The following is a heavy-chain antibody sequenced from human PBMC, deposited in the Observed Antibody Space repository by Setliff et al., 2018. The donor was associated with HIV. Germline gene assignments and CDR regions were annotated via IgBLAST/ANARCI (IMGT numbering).Heavy chain of an antibody. CDR3: ASLAYNFWSGRPPFDY. V-gene: IGHV4-39*07. CDR1: GGSISSSSYY. J-gene: IGHJ4*02. Sequence: PSETLSLTCTVSGGSISSSSYYWGWIRQPPGKGLEWIGSIYYSGSTYYNPSLKSRVTISLDTSNQQFSLKLTSVTAADTAKYYCASLAYNFWSGRPPFDYWGQGTLVTVSS. CDR2: IYYSGST. D-gene: IGHD3-3*01.